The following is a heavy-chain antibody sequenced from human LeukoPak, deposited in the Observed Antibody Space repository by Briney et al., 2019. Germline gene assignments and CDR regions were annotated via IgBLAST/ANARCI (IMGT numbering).Heavy chain of an antibody. Sequence: GGSLRLSCAASGFTFSSYAFHWVRQAPGKGLQWVAVISYEGSNKYYADSVKGRFTISRDDSKNTVYLQMNSLRSEDTAVYYCARDQLAFSGYDTLFDYWGQGTLVAVSS. D-gene: IGHD5-12*01. CDR3: ARDQLAFSGYDTLFDY. CDR2: ISYEGSNK. J-gene: IGHJ4*02. V-gene: IGHV3-30*04. CDR1: GFTFSSYA.